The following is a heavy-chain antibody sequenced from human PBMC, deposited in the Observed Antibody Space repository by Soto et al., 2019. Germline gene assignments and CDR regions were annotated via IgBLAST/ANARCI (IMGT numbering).Heavy chain of an antibody. CDR2: ISSSGSYI. J-gene: IGHJ4*02. CDR3: ASIPGGPPLRYFDY. D-gene: IGHD1-20*01. V-gene: IGHV3-21*01. CDR1: GFTFSSHS. Sequence: PGGSLRLSCAASGFTFSSHSMNWVRQAPGKGLEWVSSISSSGSYIYYADSLEGRFAISRDNAKNSLYLQMNSLRAEDTAVYYCASIPGGPPLRYFDYWGQGTLVTVS.